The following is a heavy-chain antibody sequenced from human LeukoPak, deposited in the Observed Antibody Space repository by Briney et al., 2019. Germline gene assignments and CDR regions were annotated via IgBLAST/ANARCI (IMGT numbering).Heavy chain of an antibody. D-gene: IGHD7-27*01. CDR2: INHSGST. V-gene: IGHV4-34*01. CDR3: ARVTGYYFDY. J-gene: IGHJ4*02. Sequence: SETLSLTCAVYGGSFSGYYWSWIRQPAGKGLEWIGEINHSGSTNYNPSLKSRVTISVDTSKNQFSLKLSSVTAADTAVYYCARVTGYYFDYWGQGTLVTVSS. CDR1: GGSFSGYY.